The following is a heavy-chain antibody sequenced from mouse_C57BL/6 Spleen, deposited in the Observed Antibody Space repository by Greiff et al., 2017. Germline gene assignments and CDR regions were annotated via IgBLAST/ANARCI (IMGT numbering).Heavy chain of an antibody. CDR1: GFTFSDYG. Sequence: EVMLVESGGGLVKPGGSLKLSCADSGFTFSDYGMHWVRQAPEKGLEWVAYISSGSSTIYYADTVKGRFTISRDNAKNTLFLQMTSLRSEDTAMYYCARGTTVDPFDYWGQGTTLTVSS. J-gene: IGHJ2*01. D-gene: IGHD1-1*01. CDR3: ARGTTVDPFDY. CDR2: ISSGSSTI. V-gene: IGHV5-17*01.